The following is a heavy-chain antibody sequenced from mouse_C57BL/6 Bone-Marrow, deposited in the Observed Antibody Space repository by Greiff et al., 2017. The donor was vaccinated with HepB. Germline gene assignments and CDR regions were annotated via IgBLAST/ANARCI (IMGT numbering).Heavy chain of an antibody. CDR1: GYTFTDYN. V-gene: IGHV1-18*01. CDR3: ARRVLRPQGLNWYFDV. J-gene: IGHJ1*03. CDR2: INPNNGGT. Sequence: VHVKQSGPELVKPGASVKIPCKASGYTFTDYNMDWVKQSHGKSLEWIGDINPNNGGTIYNQKFKGKATLTVDKSSSTAYMELRSLTSEDTAVYYCARRVLRPQGLNWYFDVWGTGTTVTVSS. D-gene: IGHD1-2*01.